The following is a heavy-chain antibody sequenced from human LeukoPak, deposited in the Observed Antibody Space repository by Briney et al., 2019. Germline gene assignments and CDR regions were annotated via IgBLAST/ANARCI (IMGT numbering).Heavy chain of an antibody. J-gene: IGHJ6*03. CDR3: ARSPGEGYYYYYYMDV. CDR1: GGSFSGYY. D-gene: IGHD7-27*01. Sequence: PSETLSLTCAVYGGSFSGYYWSWIRQPPGKGLEWIGEINHSGSTYYNPSLKSRVTISVDTSKNQFSLKLSSVTAADTAVYYCARSPGEGYYYYYYMDVWGKGTTVTVSS. V-gene: IGHV4-34*01. CDR2: INHSGST.